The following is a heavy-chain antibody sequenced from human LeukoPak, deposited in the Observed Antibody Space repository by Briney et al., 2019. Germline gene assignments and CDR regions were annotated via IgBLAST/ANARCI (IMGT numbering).Heavy chain of an antibody. Sequence: PGGSLRLSCAASGFTFSNYPMSWVRQAPGKGLEWVANIKQDGSEKYYVDSVKGRFTISRDNAKNSLYLQMNSLRVEDTAVYYCARDRKGGDYWGQGTLVTVSS. D-gene: IGHD3-16*01. CDR2: IKQDGSEK. CDR1: GFTFSNYP. V-gene: IGHV3-7*01. CDR3: ARDRKGGDY. J-gene: IGHJ4*02.